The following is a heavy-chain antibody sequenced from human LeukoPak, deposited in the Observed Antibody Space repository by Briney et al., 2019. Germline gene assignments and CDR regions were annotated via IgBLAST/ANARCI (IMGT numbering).Heavy chain of an antibody. V-gene: IGHV3-23*01. CDR1: GFTFSDYA. J-gene: IGHJ4*02. CDR3: AKDRSIGTYYTFDH. D-gene: IGHD1-26*01. Sequence: PGGSLRLSCAASGFTFSDYAMTWVRQAPGKGLEWVATISGSGLMTYYADSVKGRFTVSGDNSKNTLYLQVSSLTAADTAVYYCAKDRSIGTYYTFDHWGQGTLVTVSS. CDR2: ISGSGLMT.